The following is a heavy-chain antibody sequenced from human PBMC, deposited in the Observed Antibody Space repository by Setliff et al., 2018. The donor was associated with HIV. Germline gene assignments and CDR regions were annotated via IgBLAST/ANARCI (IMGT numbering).Heavy chain of an antibody. CDR2: INTHTDSP. Sequence: ASVKVSCKASGYTFTTYSMNWVRQAPGQGLEWIGWINTHTDSPTYAQGFTGRFVFSVDTSVTTAYLQINSLKAEDTAVFYCARALYGDYGGDLNWLDPWGQGTLVTVSS. CDR3: ARALYGDYGGDLNWLDP. V-gene: IGHV7-4-1*02. D-gene: IGHD4-17*01. CDR1: GYTFTTYS. J-gene: IGHJ5*02.